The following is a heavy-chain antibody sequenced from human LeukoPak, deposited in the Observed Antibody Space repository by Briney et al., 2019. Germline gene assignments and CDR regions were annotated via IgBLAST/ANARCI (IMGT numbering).Heavy chain of an antibody. Sequence: GASVKVSCKASGYTFTGYYMHWVRRAPGQGLEWMGWINPNSGGTNYAQKFQGRVTMTRDTSISTAYMELSRLRSDDTAVYYCARVVPLLWRTGGFDYWGQGTLVTVSS. J-gene: IGHJ4*02. CDR2: INPNSGGT. V-gene: IGHV1-2*02. CDR3: ARVVPLLWRTGGFDY. D-gene: IGHD3-10*01. CDR1: GYTFTGYY.